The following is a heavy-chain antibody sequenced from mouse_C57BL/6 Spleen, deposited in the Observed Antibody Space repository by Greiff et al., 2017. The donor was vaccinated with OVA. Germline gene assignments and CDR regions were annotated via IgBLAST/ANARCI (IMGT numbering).Heavy chain of an antibody. Sequence: VQIQQSGAELVRPGASVKLSCTASGFNIKDDYMHWVKQRPEQGLEWIGWIDPENGDTEYASKFQGKATITADTSSNTAYLQLSSLTSEDTAVYYCTTSTAPRFAYWGQGTLVTVSA. CDR2: IDPENGDT. CDR3: TTSTAPRFAY. J-gene: IGHJ3*01. D-gene: IGHD3-1*01. CDR1: GFNIKDDY. V-gene: IGHV14-4*01.